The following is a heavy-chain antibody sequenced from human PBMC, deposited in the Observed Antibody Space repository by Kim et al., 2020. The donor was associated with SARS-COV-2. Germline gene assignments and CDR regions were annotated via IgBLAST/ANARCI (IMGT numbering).Heavy chain of an antibody. CDR2: ISSSSSMV. CDR3: ARDVGSLHGNCSGGAGNSGDS. J-gene: IGHJ1*01. Sequence: GGSLRLSCAASGFTFSSYHMNWVRQAPGKGLEWVSYISSSSSMVYYADSVKGRFTVSRDNDKNSLYLQMSSLTDADTAVYYCARDVGSLHGNCSGGAGNSGDSWGQGTRVTVSS. D-gene: IGHD2-15*01. V-gene: IGHV3-48*02. CDR1: GFTFSSYH.